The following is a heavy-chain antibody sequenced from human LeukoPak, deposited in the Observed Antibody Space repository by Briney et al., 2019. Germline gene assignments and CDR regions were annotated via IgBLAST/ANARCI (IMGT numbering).Heavy chain of an antibody. J-gene: IGHJ4*02. Sequence: PGGSLRLSCAASGFTFTNYWMCWVRQAPGKGLEWVANIKQDGSEKHYVDSVNGRLTISRDNAKDSLYLQMNSLRAEDTAVYYCAKDGPGGWYFDSWGQGTPVTVSS. D-gene: IGHD6-19*01. CDR1: GFTFTNYW. CDR3: AKDGPGGWYFDS. CDR2: IKQDGSEK. V-gene: IGHV3-7*03.